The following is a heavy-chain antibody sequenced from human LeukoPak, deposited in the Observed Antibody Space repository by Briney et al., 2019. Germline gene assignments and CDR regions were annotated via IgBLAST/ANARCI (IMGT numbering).Heavy chain of an antibody. CDR2: IIPIFGTA. J-gene: IGHJ6*03. Sequence: GASVKVSCKASGGTFSSYAISWVRQAPGQGLEWMGGIIPIFGTANYAQKFQGRVTITTDESTSTAYMELSSLRSEDTAVYYCAGVSPGWSQLVLSPYYYYYMDVWGKGTTVTVSS. V-gene: IGHV1-69*05. CDR3: AGVSPGWSQLVLSPYYYYYMDV. D-gene: IGHD6-6*01. CDR1: GGTFSSYA.